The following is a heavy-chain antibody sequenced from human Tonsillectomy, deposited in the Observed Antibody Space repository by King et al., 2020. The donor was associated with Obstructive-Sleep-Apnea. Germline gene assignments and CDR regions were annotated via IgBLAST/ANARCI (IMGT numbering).Heavy chain of an antibody. Sequence: VQLVESGGGLVQPGGSLRLSCSASGFTFSSYAMHWVRQAPGKGLEYVSVISSNGGSTYYADSLKGRFTISRDKSKNTLYLQMSSLRAEDTAVYYCVKGSSSSWYGVPYWGQGTLVTVSS. V-gene: IGHV3-64D*09. J-gene: IGHJ4*02. D-gene: IGHD6-13*01. CDR2: ISSNGGST. CDR1: GFTFSSYA. CDR3: VKGSSSSWYGVPY.